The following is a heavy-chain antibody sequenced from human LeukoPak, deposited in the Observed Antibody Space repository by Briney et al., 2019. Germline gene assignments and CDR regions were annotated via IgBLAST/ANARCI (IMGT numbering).Heavy chain of an antibody. V-gene: IGHV4-39*01. D-gene: IGHD3-10*01. CDR3: ARCITMVRGVYYYYMDV. Sequence: SETLSLTCTVSGGSISSSGYYWGWIRQPPGKGLEWIGSIYYSGSTYYNPSLKSRVTISVDTSKNQFSLKLSSVTAADTAVYYCARCITMVRGVYYYYMDVWGKGTTVTISS. CDR1: GGSISSSGYY. J-gene: IGHJ6*03. CDR2: IYYSGST.